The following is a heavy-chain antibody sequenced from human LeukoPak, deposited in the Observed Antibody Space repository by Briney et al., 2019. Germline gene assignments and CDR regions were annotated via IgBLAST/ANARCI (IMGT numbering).Heavy chain of an antibody. D-gene: IGHD3-3*01. CDR3: ARQNDFRLDY. V-gene: IGHV5-51*01. Sequence: GESLKIPCKGSGYSFTSYWIGWVRQMPGKGLEWMGIIYPGDSDTRYSPSLQGQVTISVDTSIGTAYLQWSSLKASDTAIYYCARQNDFRLDYWGQGTLVTVSS. CDR1: GYSFTSYW. CDR2: IYPGDSDT. J-gene: IGHJ4*02.